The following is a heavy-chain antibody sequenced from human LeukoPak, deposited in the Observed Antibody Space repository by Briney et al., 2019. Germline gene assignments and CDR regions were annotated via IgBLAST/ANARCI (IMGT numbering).Heavy chain of an antibody. Sequence: GGSLRLSCVASGFTFSNYWMSWVRQAPGKGLEWVSAISGSGGSTYYADSVKGRFTISRDNSKNTLYLQMNSLRAEDTAVYYCAKAKGAKGSSLDYWGQGTLVTVSS. J-gene: IGHJ4*02. CDR2: ISGSGGST. CDR3: AKAKGAKGSSLDY. V-gene: IGHV3-23*01. CDR1: GFTFSNYW.